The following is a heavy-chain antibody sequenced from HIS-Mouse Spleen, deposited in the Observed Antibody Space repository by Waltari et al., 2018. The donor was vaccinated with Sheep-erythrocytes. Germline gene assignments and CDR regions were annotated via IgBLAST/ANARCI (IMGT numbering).Heavy chain of an antibody. D-gene: IGHD1-26*01. Sequence: EVQLVESGGGLVKPGGSLRLSCAASGFTFSSYSMNWVRQAPGKGMACVSSISSSSSYISYADSVKGRFTISRDNAKNSLYLQMNSLRAEDTAVYYCARVASGATFDYWGQGTLVTVSS. CDR3: ARVASGATFDY. V-gene: IGHV3-21*01. CDR2: ISSSSSYI. J-gene: IGHJ4*02. CDR1: GFTFSSYS.